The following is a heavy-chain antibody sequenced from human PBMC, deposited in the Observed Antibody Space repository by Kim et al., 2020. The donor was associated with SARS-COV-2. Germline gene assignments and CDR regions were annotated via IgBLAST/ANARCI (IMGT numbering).Heavy chain of an antibody. CDR3: ARDIGGGIAAPPYYFDY. D-gene: IGHD6-13*01. Sequence: SVKVSCKASGGTFSSYAISWVRQAPGQGLEWMGGIIPIFGTANYAQKFQGRVTITADESTSTAYMELSSLRSEDTAVYYCARDIGGGIAAPPYYFDYWGQGTLVTVSS. CDR2: IIPIFGTA. J-gene: IGHJ4*02. V-gene: IGHV1-69*13. CDR1: GGTFSSYA.